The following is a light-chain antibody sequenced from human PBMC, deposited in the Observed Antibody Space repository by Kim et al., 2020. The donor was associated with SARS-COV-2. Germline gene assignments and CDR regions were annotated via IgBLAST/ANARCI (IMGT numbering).Light chain of an antibody. CDR2: EDS. CDR1: NIGSYS. Sequence: APGKTARMTCGGNNIGSYSVHWYQQKPGQAPLLVVYEDSGRPSGIPERFSGSNSGNTATLTISRVEAADEAEYSCQVWDRASDHVVFGGGTQLTVL. J-gene: IGLJ2*01. CDR3: QVWDRASDHVV. V-gene: IGLV3-21*03.